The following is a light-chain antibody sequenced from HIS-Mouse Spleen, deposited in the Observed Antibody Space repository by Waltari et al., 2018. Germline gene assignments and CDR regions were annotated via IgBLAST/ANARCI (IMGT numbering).Light chain of an antibody. CDR3: AAWDDSLSGPV. CDR1: ALPKKY. CDR2: EDS. J-gene: IGLJ3*02. Sequence: SYELTQPPSVSVSPGQTARITCSGDALPKKYAYWYQQKSGQAPVLVIYEDSKRPSGIPGGFSGSKSGTSASLAISGLRSEDEADYYCAAWDDSLSGPVFGGGTKLTVL. V-gene: IGLV3-10*01.